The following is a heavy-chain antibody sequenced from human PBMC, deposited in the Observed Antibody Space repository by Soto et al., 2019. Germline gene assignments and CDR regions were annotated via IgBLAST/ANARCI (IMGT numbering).Heavy chain of an antibody. CDR3: ARDHRIQLWFEYYYYGMDV. D-gene: IGHD5-18*01. Sequence: PPVGSLRLSCAASGFTFSSYWMSWVRQAPGXGLEWVANIKQDGSEKYYVDSVKGRFTISRDNAKNSLYLQMNSLRAEDTAVYYCARDHRIQLWFEYYYYGMDVWGQGTTVTVSS. J-gene: IGHJ6*02. V-gene: IGHV3-7*03. CDR1: GFTFSSYW. CDR2: IKQDGSEK.